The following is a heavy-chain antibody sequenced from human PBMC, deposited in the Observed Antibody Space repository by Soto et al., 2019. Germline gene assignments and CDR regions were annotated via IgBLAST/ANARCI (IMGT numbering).Heavy chain of an antibody. CDR2: IIPIFGTA. J-gene: IGHJ4*02. CDR1: GGTFSSYA. Sequence: QVQLVQSGAAVKKPASSVKVSCKASGGTFSSYAISWMRQAPGQGLEWMGGIIPIFGTANYAQKFQGRVTITADEATSTAYMELSSLGSEDTAVYYCAIYPIDSRIAVAGQTFDYWGQGTLVTVSS. CDR3: AIYPIDSRIAVAGQTFDY. D-gene: IGHD6-19*01. V-gene: IGHV1-69*01.